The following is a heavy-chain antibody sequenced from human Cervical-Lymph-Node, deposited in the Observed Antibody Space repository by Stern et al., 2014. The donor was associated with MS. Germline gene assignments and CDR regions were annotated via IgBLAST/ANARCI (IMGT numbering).Heavy chain of an antibody. Sequence: EVHLVESGGGLVQPGGSLRLSCAASGFTFSTYAMNWVRQAPGKGLEWVAAISGSGGSTYYADFVKGRFIVSRDNSKKMLYLQMNTLKGEDTAIYYCAKDQMGTVAGSKSSFDPWGQGTLVTVSS. CDR1: GFTFSTYA. J-gene: IGHJ5*02. D-gene: IGHD6-19*01. V-gene: IGHV3-23*04. CDR2: ISGSGGST. CDR3: AKDQMGTVAGSKSSFDP.